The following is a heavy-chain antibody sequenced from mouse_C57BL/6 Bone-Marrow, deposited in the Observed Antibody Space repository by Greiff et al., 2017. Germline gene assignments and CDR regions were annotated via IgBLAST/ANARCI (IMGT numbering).Heavy chain of an antibody. V-gene: IGHV1-19*01. Sequence: VQLKQSGPVLVKPGASVKMSCKASGYTFTDYYMNWVKQSHGKSLEWIGVINPYNGGTSYNQKFKGKATLTVDKSSSTAYMELNSLTSEDSAVYYCAPITTVVNMDYWGEGTSETASP. CDR2: INPYNGGT. J-gene: IGHJ4*01. CDR1: GYTFTDYY. CDR3: APITTVVNMDY. D-gene: IGHD1-1*01.